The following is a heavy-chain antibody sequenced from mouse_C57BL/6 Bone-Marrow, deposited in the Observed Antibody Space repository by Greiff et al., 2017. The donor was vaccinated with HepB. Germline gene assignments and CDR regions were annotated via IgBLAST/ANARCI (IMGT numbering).Heavy chain of an antibody. CDR2: IYPRSGNT. J-gene: IGHJ1*01. D-gene: IGHD1-2*01. V-gene: IGHV1-81*01. CDR1: GYTFTSYG. CDR3: AVSLLRRGYFDV. Sequence: QVQLKESGAELARPGASVKLSCKASGYTFTSYGISWVKQRTGQGLEWIGEIYPRSGNTYYNEKFKGKATLTADKASSTAYMELRSLTSEDSAVYFCAVSLLRRGYFDVWGPGTTVTVSS.